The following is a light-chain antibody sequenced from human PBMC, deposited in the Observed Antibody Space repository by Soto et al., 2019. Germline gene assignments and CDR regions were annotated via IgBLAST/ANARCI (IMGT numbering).Light chain of an antibody. J-gene: IGLJ3*02. V-gene: IGLV2-23*02. Sequence: QSALTQPASVSGSPGQSITISCTVTSSDVGDYDYVSWYQQHPGKAPKLMILDVRDRPSGVSNRFSGSKSGNTASLTISGLQAEDEADYYCCSYAGSSTLMFGGGTKLTVL. CDR3: CSYAGSSTLM. CDR1: SSDVGDYDY. CDR2: DVR.